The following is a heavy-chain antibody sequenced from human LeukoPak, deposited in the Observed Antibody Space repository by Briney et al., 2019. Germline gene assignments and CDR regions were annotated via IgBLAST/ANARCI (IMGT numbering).Heavy chain of an antibody. CDR3: AKSPAAVGTYFDY. CDR1: GFTFSSYG. D-gene: IGHD2-2*01. Sequence: GGSLSLSCAASGFTFSSYGMHWVRQAPGKGLEWVAVISYDGSNKYYADSVKGRFTISRDNSKNTLYLQMNSLRAEDTAVYYCAKSPAAVGTYFDYWGQGTLVTVSS. J-gene: IGHJ4*02. CDR2: ISYDGSNK. V-gene: IGHV3-30*18.